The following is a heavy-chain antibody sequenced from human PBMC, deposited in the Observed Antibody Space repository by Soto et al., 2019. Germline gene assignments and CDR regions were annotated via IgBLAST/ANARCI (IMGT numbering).Heavy chain of an antibody. V-gene: IGHV6-1*01. D-gene: IGHD6-19*01. CDR2: TYYRSNWRH. Sequence: SQTLSLTCAISGDSVSSNTAAWNWIRSSPSRGLEWLGRTYYRSNWRHDYAVSVKSRITVNPDTSKNHFSLQLNSATPDDTAVYYCARGVAGSGFDLWGQGTLDTVSS. CDR1: GDSVSSNTAA. CDR3: ARGVAGSGFDL. J-gene: IGHJ4*02.